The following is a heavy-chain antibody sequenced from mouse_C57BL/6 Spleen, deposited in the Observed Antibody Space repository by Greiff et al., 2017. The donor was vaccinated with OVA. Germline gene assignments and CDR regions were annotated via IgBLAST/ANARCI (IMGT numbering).Heavy chain of an antibody. D-gene: IGHD2-5*01. V-gene: IGHV1-50*01. CDR1: GYTFTSYW. CDR2: IDPSDSYT. J-gene: IGHJ2*01. Sequence: QVQLQQPGAELVKPGASVKLSCKASGYTFTSYWMQWVKQRPGQGLEWIGEIDPSDSYTNYNQKFKGKATLTVDTSSSTAYMQLSSLTSEDSAVYYCARRAGYYSNHVYFDYWGQGATLTVSS. CDR3: ARRAGYYSNHVYFDY.